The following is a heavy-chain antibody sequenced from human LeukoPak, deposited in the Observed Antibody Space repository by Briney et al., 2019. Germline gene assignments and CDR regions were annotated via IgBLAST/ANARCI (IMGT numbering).Heavy chain of an antibody. CDR1: GVSISTYY. CDR2: IYCSGNT. Sequence: SETLSLTCTVSGVSISTYYWSWIRQPPGKGLEWIGCIYCSGNTNNSPSLESRVTISVDTSKNQFSLSLTSVTAADTAVYYCVRHRTGTTADYWGQGTLVTVSS. J-gene: IGHJ4*02. CDR3: VRHRTGTTADY. V-gene: IGHV4-59*08. D-gene: IGHD1-7*01.